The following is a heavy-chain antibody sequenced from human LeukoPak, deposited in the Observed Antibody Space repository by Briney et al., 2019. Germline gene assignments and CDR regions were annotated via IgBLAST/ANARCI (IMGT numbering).Heavy chain of an antibody. V-gene: IGHV3-53*01. J-gene: IGHJ4*02. CDR1: DFTVSTNY. CDR2: IYSGGST. D-gene: IGHD3-22*01. CDR3: ARYHYDSSGYPYYFDY. Sequence: GGSLRLSCAASDFTVSTNYMSWVRQAPGQGLEWVSVIYSGGSTYYADSVKGRFTISRDNSKNTVFLQLNSLRAEDTAVYYCARYHYDSSGYPYYFDYWGQGTLVTVSS.